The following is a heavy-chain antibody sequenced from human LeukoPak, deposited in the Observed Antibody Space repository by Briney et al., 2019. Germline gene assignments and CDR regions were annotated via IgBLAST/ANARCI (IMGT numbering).Heavy chain of an antibody. CDR2: IKSKHDGGTT. Sequence: PGGSLRLSCATSGFTFRNAWMSWVRQAPGKGLEWVGRIKSKHDGGTTDFAAPVKGRFSISRDDSESTLYLQMNSLITDDTAVYYCTTAPASLDYWGQGTLVTVSS. CDR1: GFTFRNAW. V-gene: IGHV3-15*01. CDR3: TTAPASLDY. J-gene: IGHJ4*02.